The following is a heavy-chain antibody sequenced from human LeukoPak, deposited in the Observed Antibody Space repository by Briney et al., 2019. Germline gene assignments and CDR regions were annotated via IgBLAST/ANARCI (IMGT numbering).Heavy chain of an antibody. Sequence: SETLSLTCTVSGGSISSYYWSWIRQPPGKGLEWIGYIYYSGSTNYNPSLKSRVTIPVDTSKNQFSLKLSSVTAADTAVYYCARAIAAAGHLYYYYYYMDVWGKGTTVTVSS. CDR3: ARAIAAAGHLYYYYYYMDV. CDR2: IYYSGST. J-gene: IGHJ6*03. CDR1: GGSISSYY. D-gene: IGHD6-13*01. V-gene: IGHV4-59*01.